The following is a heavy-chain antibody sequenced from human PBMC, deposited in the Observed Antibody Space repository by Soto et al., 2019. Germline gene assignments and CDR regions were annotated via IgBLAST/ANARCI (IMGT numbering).Heavy chain of an antibody. CDR1: GGTFNSHT. CDR3: AGEGVTRSMSLPWMGYHYYGLDV. CDR2: IMPMFGVT. Sequence: QVQLVQSGAEVKKPGSSVKVSCRASGGTFNSHTISWVRQAPGQGLEWMGGIMPMFGVTNYARKFQGRLTMTANESTTTADMEVSSLTSDDTAVYYCAGEGVTRSMSLPWMGYHYYGLDVWGQGTTVIVSS. J-gene: IGHJ6*02. V-gene: IGHV1-69*12. D-gene: IGHD2-2*01.